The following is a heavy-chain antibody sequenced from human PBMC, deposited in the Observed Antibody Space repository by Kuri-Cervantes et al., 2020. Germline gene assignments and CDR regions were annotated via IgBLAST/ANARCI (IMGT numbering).Heavy chain of an antibody. CDR1: GASINSYY. J-gene: IGHJ6*03. D-gene: IGHD3-22*01. Sequence: SETLSLTCTVSGASINSYYWSWIRQPAGKGLEWIGRIHTSESTIYNPSLRSRVTISLDTSKNQFSLKLGSVTAADAAVYYCARGRSPVSLIVVVKAYYYYMDVWGKGTTVTVSS. CDR2: IHTSEST. CDR3: ARGRSPVSLIVVVKAYYYYMDV. V-gene: IGHV4-4*07.